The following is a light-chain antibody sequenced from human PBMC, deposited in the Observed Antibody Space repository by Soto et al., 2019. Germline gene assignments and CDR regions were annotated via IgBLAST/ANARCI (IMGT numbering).Light chain of an antibody. Sequence: DIMLTQAPDSLSASVGDRVTITCRASQGIRNDLGWYQQKPGRAPKLLIYAASSLQSGVPSRFSGSGSGTEFTLTISSLQPDDFATCYCQHYNSYSEAFGQGTKVDLK. CDR3: QHYNSYSEA. CDR1: QGIRND. J-gene: IGKJ1*01. V-gene: IGKV1-17*01. CDR2: AAS.